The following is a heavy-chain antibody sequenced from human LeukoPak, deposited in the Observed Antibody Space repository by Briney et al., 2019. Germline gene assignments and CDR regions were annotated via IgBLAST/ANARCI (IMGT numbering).Heavy chain of an antibody. CDR1: GFTFSSYA. CDR3: AKDPPYDSSGYYYVYYFDY. V-gene: IGHV3-23*01. Sequence: GRSLRLSCAASGFTFSSYAMSWVRQAPGKGLEWVSAISGSGGSTYYADSVKGRFTISRDNSKNTLYLQMNSLRAEDTAVYYCAKDPPYDSSGYYYVYYFDYWGQGTLVTVSS. CDR2: ISGSGGST. J-gene: IGHJ4*02. D-gene: IGHD3-22*01.